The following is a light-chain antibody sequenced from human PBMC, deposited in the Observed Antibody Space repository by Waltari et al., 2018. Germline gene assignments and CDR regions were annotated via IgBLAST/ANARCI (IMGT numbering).Light chain of an antibody. V-gene: IGKV3-20*01. CDR2: GAS. CDR1: QSVRSSY. CDR3: QQYGSSPLT. Sequence: DIVLKQSPGTLSLSPGATASLSCRASQSVRSSYLAWYQHKPGQAPRLLIYGASSRATDIPDRFSGSGSGTDFTLTISRLEPEDFAVYYCQQYGSSPLTFGGGTKVEIK. J-gene: IGKJ4*01.